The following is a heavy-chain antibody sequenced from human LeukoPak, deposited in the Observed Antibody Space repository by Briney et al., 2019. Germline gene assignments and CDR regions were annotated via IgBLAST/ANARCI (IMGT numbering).Heavy chain of an antibody. V-gene: IGHV3-23*01. J-gene: IGHJ4*02. CDR3: AKDQSSSWTSQPFDY. CDR1: GFTFSSYG. D-gene: IGHD6-13*01. CDR2: ISGSGGST. Sequence: GGSLRLSCAASGFTFSSYGMSWVRQAPGKGLEWVSAISGSGGSTYYADSVKGRFTISRDNSKNTLYLQMNSLRAEDTAVYYCAKDQSSSWTSQPFDYWGQGTLVTVSS.